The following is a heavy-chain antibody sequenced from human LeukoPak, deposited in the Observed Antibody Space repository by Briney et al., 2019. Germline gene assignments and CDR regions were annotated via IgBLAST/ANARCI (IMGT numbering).Heavy chain of an antibody. V-gene: IGHV3-33*01. D-gene: IGHD4-17*01. J-gene: IGHJ4*02. CDR1: GFTFSSYG. CDR2: IWYDGSNK. Sequence: PGGSLRLSCAASGFTFSSYGMHWVRQAPGKGLEWVAVIWYDGSNKYYADSVKGRFTISRDNSKNTLYLQMNSLRAEDTAVYYCARDKAVTTVTYLKNWGQGTLVTVSS. CDR3: ARDKAVTTVTYLKN.